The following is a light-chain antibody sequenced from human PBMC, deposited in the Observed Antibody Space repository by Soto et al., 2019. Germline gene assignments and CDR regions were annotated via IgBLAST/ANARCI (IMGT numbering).Light chain of an antibody. V-gene: IGKV1-39*01. CDR1: HSISSY. J-gene: IGKJ4*02. Sequence: IQMTQSPSSLSASVGDRLTITCRASHSISSYLNWYQQKLGKAPKLLIYAASSLQSGVPPRFSGSGSVTDFTITISSLQPEDFATYDFQQSYNNLARTLGGGTKVDIK. CDR3: QQSYNNLART. CDR2: AAS.